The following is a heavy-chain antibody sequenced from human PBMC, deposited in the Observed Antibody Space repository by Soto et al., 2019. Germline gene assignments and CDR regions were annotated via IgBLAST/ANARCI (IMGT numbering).Heavy chain of an antibody. CDR3: ARDLGGSLDY. CDR1: GGPISSGGYS. D-gene: IGHD1-26*01. CDR2: IYHSGST. J-gene: IGHJ4*02. V-gene: IGHV4-30-2*01. Sequence: SETLSLTCAVFGGPISSGGYSWSWIRQPPGKGLEWIGYIYHSGSTYYNPSLKSRVTISVDRSKNQFSLKLSSVTAADTAVYYCARDLGGSLDYWGQGTLVTVSS.